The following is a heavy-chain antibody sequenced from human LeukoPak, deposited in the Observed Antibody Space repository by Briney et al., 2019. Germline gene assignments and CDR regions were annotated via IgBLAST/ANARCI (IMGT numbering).Heavy chain of an antibody. CDR1: GGSISSYY. J-gene: IGHJ3*02. CDR3: ARRLWIAAAGYDAFDI. D-gene: IGHD6-13*01. CDR2: IYYSGST. V-gene: IGHV4-59*08. Sequence: PSETLSLTCTVSGGSISSYYWSWLRQPPGKGLEWIGYIYYSGSTNYNPSLKSRVTISVDTSKNQFSLKLSSVTAADTAVYYCARRLWIAAAGYDAFDIWGQGTMVTVSS.